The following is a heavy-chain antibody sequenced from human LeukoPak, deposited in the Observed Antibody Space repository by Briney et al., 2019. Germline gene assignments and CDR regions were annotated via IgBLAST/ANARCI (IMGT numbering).Heavy chain of an antibody. D-gene: IGHD3-10*01. CDR2: ISYDGSNK. CDR1: GFTFSSYA. Sequence: PGGSLRLSCAASGFTFSSYAMHWVRQAPGKGLEWVAVISYDGSNKYYADSVKGRFTISRDNSENTLYLQMNSLRAEDTAVYYCAREVAGVRGSNWFDPWGQGTLVTVSS. J-gene: IGHJ5*02. CDR3: AREVAGVRGSNWFDP. V-gene: IGHV3-30-3*01.